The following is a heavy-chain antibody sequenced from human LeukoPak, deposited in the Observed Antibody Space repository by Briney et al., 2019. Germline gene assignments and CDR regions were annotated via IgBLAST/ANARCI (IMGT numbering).Heavy chain of an antibody. Sequence: PGGSLRLSCAASGFTFSSYWMHWVRQAPGKGLVWVSRINSDGSSTSYADSVKGRFTISRDNAKNTLYLQMSSLRAEDTAVYYCAGEGATDWYFHLWGRGTLVTVSS. CDR2: INSDGSST. V-gene: IGHV3-74*01. CDR1: GFTFSSYW. D-gene: IGHD5-12*01. J-gene: IGHJ2*01. CDR3: AGEGATDWYFHL.